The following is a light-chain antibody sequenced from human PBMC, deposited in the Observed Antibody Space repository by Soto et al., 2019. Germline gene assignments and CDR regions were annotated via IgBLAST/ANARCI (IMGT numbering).Light chain of an antibody. CDR3: QQYNDWPPLT. J-gene: IGKJ4*01. CDR1: QSVSSNY. Sequence: PGERATLSCMASQSVSSNYFAWYQQKPGQAPRLLIYGASTRATGIPARFSGSGSGTEFTLTISSLQSEDFALYYCQQYNDWPPLTFGGGTKVHIK. CDR2: GAS. V-gene: IGKV3-15*01.